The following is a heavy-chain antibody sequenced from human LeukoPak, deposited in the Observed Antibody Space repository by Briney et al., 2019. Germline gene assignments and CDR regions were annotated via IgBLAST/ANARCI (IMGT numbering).Heavy chain of an antibody. Sequence: GESLKISCKGSGYRFTNNGIGWVRQMPGKGLEWMGFIYPGDSDTRYSPSFQGQVTISADKSISTAYLQWSSLKASDTAMYYCAVGPDYYDSSGSTFFDYWGQGTLVTVSS. V-gene: IGHV5-51*01. CDR3: AVGPDYYDSSGSTFFDY. CDR2: IYPGDSDT. D-gene: IGHD3-22*01. J-gene: IGHJ4*02. CDR1: GYRFTNNG.